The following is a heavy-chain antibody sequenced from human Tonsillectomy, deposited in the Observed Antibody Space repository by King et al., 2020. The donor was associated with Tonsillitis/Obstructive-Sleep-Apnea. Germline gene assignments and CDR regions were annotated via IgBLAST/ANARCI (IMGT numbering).Heavy chain of an antibody. Sequence: HVQLVESGAEVKKPGASVTISCKASGYTFTRNYIHWVRQAPGQGLEWMGIINPSDGKTTYAQDFQGRVTMTSDTYTSTVNMELNSLRSADTAIYYCVRDDKDGRHLDYWGQGSLVTVSS. CDR1: GYTFTRNY. CDR3: VRDDKDGRHLDY. CDR2: INPSDGKT. D-gene: IGHD2-15*01. J-gene: IGHJ4*02. V-gene: IGHV1-46*01.